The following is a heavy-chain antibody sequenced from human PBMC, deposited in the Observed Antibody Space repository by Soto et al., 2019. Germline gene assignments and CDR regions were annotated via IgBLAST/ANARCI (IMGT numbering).Heavy chain of an antibody. CDR1: GMSISSNVR. CDR3: ASLVRVVVNEDVHWTFDL. Sequence: SETLSLTCAVSGMSISSNVRWSLVRQTADQGLEWIAAIYHSGGISYNPSLKRRVTIAVDKGGNQCALKRNTEKGTDRTIWRCASLVRVVVNEDVHWTFDLWGRGTLVTVS. D-gene: IGHD3-10*02. J-gene: IGHJ2*01. V-gene: IGHV4-4*01. CDR2: IYHSGGI.